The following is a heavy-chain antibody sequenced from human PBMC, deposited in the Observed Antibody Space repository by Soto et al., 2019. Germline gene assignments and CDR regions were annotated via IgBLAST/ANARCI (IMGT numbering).Heavy chain of an antibody. CDR1: GYTFTSYG. Sequence: ASVKVSCKASGYTFTSYGISWVRQAPGQGLEWMGWISAYNGNTNYAQKLQGRVTMTTDTSTSTAYMELRSLRSDDTAVYYCARADYIWGSYRPFDYWGQGTLVTVSS. J-gene: IGHJ4*02. CDR3: ARADYIWGSYRPFDY. V-gene: IGHV1-18*01. CDR2: ISAYNGNT. D-gene: IGHD3-16*02.